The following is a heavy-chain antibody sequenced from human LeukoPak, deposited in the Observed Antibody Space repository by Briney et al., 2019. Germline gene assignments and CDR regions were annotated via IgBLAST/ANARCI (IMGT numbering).Heavy chain of an antibody. Sequence: GGSLRLSCAASGFTFDDYAMHWVRHAPGKGLEWVSGISWNSGSIGYADSVRGRFTISRDNAKNSLYLQMNSLRAEDTALYYCAKSLRGFRGHSYVHFDYWGQGTLVTVSS. CDR2: ISWNSGSI. CDR3: AKSLRGFRGHSYVHFDY. V-gene: IGHV3-9*01. CDR1: GFTFDDYA. D-gene: IGHD5-18*01. J-gene: IGHJ4*02.